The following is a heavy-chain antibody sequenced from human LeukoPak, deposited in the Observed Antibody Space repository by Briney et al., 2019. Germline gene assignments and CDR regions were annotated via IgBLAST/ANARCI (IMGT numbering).Heavy chain of an antibody. CDR3: ARGYCSSTSCYFDY. V-gene: IGHV3-48*03. J-gene: IGHJ4*02. Sequence: GGSLRLSCAASGFLFSSYEMNWVRQAPGKGLEWVSYISTSGGTIYYADSVKGRFTISRDNAKNSLYLQMNSLRAEDTALYYCARGYCSSTSCYFDYWGQGTLVTVSS. CDR2: ISTSGGTI. D-gene: IGHD2-2*01. CDR1: GFLFSSYE.